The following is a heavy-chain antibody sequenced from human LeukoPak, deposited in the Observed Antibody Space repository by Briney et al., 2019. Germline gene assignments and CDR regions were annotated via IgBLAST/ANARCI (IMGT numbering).Heavy chain of an antibody. V-gene: IGHV3-30*02. Sequence: GGSLRLSCAASGFTFSSYGLHWVRQTPGKGLEWVAFIRYDGSNKYYADSVKGRFTISRDNSKNPLYLQMNSLRAEDTAVYYCAKSGLNRFDYWGQGTLVTVSS. D-gene: IGHD2-15*01. CDR1: GFTFSSYG. CDR2: IRYDGSNK. J-gene: IGHJ4*02. CDR3: AKSGLNRFDY.